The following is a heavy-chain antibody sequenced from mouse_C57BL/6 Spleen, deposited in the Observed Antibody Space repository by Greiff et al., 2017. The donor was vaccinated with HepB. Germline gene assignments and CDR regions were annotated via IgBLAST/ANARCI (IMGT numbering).Heavy chain of an antibody. CDR2: INPNNGGT. J-gene: IGHJ3*01. D-gene: IGHD2-2*01. CDR3: ASGLRLEFAY. CDR1: GYTFTDYN. Sequence: VQLKQSGPELVKPGASVKIPCKASGYTFTDYNMDWVKQSHGKSLEWIGDINPNNGGTIYNQKFKGKATLTVDKSSSTAYMELRSLTSEDTAVYYCASGLRLEFAYWGQGTLVTVSA. V-gene: IGHV1-18*01.